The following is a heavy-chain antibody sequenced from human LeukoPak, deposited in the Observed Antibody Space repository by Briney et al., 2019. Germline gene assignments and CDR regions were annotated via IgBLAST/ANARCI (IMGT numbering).Heavy chain of an antibody. CDR2: IYYSGST. D-gene: IGHD3-10*01. V-gene: IGHV4-30-4*01. Sequence: SETLSLTCTVSGGSISSGDYYWSWIRQPPGKGLEWIGYIYYSGSTYYNPSLKSRVTISVDTSKNQFSLKLSSVTAADTAVYYCARGIVVRGVIISRCYFDYWGQGTLVTVSS. J-gene: IGHJ4*02. CDR3: ARGIVVRGVIISRCYFDY. CDR1: GGSISSGDYY.